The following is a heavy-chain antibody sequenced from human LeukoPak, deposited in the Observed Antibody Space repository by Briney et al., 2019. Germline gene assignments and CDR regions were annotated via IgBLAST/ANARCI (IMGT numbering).Heavy chain of an antibody. CDR2: IYYSGST. V-gene: IGHV4-39*01. CDR1: GGSISSGGHY. Sequence: SETLSLTCIVSGGSISSGGHYWGWIRQPPGKGLEWIGSIYYSGSTYYNPSLNSRVTIFIDMSKNQFSLKLSSVTATDTAVYYCARVYPPSGYDFWSGQFRLFGGMDVWGQGTTVTVSS. J-gene: IGHJ6*02. D-gene: IGHD3-3*01. CDR3: ARVYPPSGYDFWSGQFRLFGGMDV.